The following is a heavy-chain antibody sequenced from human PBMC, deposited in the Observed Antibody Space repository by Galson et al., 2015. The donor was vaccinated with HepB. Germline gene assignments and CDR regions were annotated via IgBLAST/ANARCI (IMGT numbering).Heavy chain of an antibody. CDR2: MNPNSGNT. CDR3: AVVVVVAAGGMNYYYGMDV. J-gene: IGHJ6*02. CDR1: GYTFTSYD. Sequence: SVKVSCKASGYTFTSYDINWVRQATGQGLEWMGWMNPNSGNTGYAQKFQGRVTMTRNTSISTAYTELSSLRSEDTAVYYCAVVVVVAAGGMNYYYGMDVWGQGTTVTVSS. D-gene: IGHD2-15*01. V-gene: IGHV1-8*01.